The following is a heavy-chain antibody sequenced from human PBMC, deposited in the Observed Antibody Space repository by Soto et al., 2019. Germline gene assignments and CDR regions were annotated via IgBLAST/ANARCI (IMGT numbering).Heavy chain of an antibody. J-gene: IGHJ5*02. D-gene: IGHD3-16*01. CDR2: TSGAGDTT. CDR1: GFTFSTYA. V-gene: IGHV3-23*01. Sequence: EVQLLESGGGSVQPGGSLRLSCAGSGFTFSTYAMSWVRQAPGKGLEWVSATSGAGDTTYYADSVEGRFTISRDNSKNTLYVQMNSLRADDTAVYYCGKELPPWLGLGLGHWCQGTLVTVSP. CDR3: GKELPPWLGLGLGH.